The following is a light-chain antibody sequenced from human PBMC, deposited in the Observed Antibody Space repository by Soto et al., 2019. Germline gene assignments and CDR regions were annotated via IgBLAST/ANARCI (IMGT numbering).Light chain of an antibody. CDR1: SSDVGGYNY. J-gene: IGLJ1*01. V-gene: IGLV2-11*01. CDR2: DVS. CDR3: CSYAGSYTYV. Sequence: QSALTQLRSVSGSPGQSVTIPCTGTSSDVGGYNYVSWYQQHPGKAPKLMIYDVSKRPSGVPDRFSGSKSGNTASLTISGLQAEDEADYYCCSYAGSYTYVFGTGTKVTVL.